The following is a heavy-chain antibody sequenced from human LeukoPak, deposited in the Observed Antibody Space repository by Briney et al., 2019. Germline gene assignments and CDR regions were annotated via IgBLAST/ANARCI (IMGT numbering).Heavy chain of an antibody. V-gene: IGHV1-8*03. CDR2: MNPNSGNT. J-gene: IGHJ4*02. Sequence: GASVKVSCKASGYTFTSYDINWVRQATGQGLEWMGWMNPNSGNTGYAQKFQGRVTITRNTSISTAYMELSSLRSEDTAVYYCAREDCYDSGSNDYWGQGTLVTVSS. CDR3: AREDCYDSGSNDY. D-gene: IGHD3-22*01. CDR1: GYTFTSYD.